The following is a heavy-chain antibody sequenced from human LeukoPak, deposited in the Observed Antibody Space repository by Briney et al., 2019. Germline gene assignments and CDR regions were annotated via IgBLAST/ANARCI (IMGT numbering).Heavy chain of an antibody. Sequence: PGRSLSLSCAASGFTFSSYAMHWVRQAPGKGLEWVAVISYDGSNKYYADSVKGRFTISRDNSKNTLYLQMNSLRAEDTAVYYCAREGVYDSSGYPDYWGQGTLVTVSS. CDR2: ISYDGSNK. CDR1: GFTFSSYA. V-gene: IGHV3-30-3*01. CDR3: AREGVYDSSGYPDY. D-gene: IGHD3-22*01. J-gene: IGHJ4*02.